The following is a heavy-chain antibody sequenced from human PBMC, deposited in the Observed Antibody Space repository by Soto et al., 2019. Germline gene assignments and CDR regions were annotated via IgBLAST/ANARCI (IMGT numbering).Heavy chain of an antibody. V-gene: IGHV4-39*01. Sequence: SETLSLTCTVSGGSVTNSSYYWGWIRQSPGKGLEWIGSVYYRGRSYSKSSVKSRVTISVDASKNRFSLSLNSVTASDTAVYFCVSQRTTVPTQAYFDYWGPGALVTVSS. J-gene: IGHJ4*02. CDR2: VYYRGRS. CDR1: GGSVTNSSYY. CDR3: VSQRTTVPTQAYFDY. D-gene: IGHD4-17*01.